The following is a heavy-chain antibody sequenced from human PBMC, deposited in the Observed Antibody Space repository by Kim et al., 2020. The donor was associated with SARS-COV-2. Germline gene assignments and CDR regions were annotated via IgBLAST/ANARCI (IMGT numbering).Heavy chain of an antibody. CDR2: ISGSGGST. J-gene: IGHJ4*02. D-gene: IGHD3-10*01. Sequence: GGSLRLSCAASGFTFSSYAMSWVRQAPGKGLEWVSAISGSGGSTYYADSVKGRFTISRDNSKNTLYLQMNSLRAEDTAVYYCANDVRWFGEPKYYFDYWGQRALVTVSS. V-gene: IGHV3-23*01. CDR3: ANDVRWFGEPKYYFDY. CDR1: GFTFSSYA.